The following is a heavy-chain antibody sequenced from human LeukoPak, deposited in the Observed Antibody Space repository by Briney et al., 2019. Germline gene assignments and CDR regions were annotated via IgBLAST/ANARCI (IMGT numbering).Heavy chain of an antibody. V-gene: IGHV3-23*01. CDR1: GFTFSSYA. D-gene: IGHD3-10*01. Sequence: GGSLRLSCAASGFTFSSYAMSWVRQAPGKGLEWVSAISGSGGRTYCADSVKGRFTISRDNAKNLLFLQMNGLRAEDTALYYCARGRSITLLRGVAMSDGFDIWGQGAMVAVSS. CDR2: ISGSGGRT. CDR3: ARGRSITLLRGVAMSDGFDI. J-gene: IGHJ3*02.